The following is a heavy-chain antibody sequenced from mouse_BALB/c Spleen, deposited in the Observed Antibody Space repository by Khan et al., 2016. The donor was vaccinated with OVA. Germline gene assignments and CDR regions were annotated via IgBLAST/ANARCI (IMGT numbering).Heavy chain of an antibody. CDR2: IYWDDEK. CDR3: VRRIYSNGSVDLDY. D-gene: IGHD1-1*01. CDR1: GFSLSTSGMG. J-gene: IGHJ2*01. Sequence: QVTLKESGPGILPPSQTLCLTCSFSGFSLSTSGMGVSWLRQPSGEGLEWLAHIYWDDEKRYNPSLKRRLTISKNSSRNQAFLRMNSVDTADTATYYCVRRIYSNGSVDLDYWGQGTTLTVSS. V-gene: IGHV8-12*01.